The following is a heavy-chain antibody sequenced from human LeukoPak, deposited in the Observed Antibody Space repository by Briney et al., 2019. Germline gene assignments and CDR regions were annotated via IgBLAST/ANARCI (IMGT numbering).Heavy chain of an antibody. D-gene: IGHD1-1*01. J-gene: IGHJ5*02. CDR3: ARGPELEPASDNWFDP. Sequence: KPSETLSLTCTVSGGSISSRSYYWGWIRQPPGRGLEWIGSIYYKGNPYLNPSLKSRVTISKDMSKNQFSRKMNSVTAADTAVYYCARGPELEPASDNWFDPWGQGTLVTVSS. CDR1: GGSISSRSYY. V-gene: IGHV4-39*07. CDR2: IYYKGNP.